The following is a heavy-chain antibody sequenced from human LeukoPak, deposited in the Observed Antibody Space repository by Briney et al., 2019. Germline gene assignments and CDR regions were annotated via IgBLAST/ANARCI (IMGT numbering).Heavy chain of an antibody. V-gene: IGHV3-11*01. CDR3: TTDPSQYYYGSGSDYYYGTDV. J-gene: IGHJ6*02. CDR1: GFTFSDYY. Sequence: GGSLRLSCAASGFTFSDYYMSWIRQAPGKGLEWVSYISFSGSPTQYADSVKGRFTISRDDSKNTLYLQMNSLKTEDTAVYYCTTDPSQYYYGSGSDYYYGTDVWGQGTTVTVSS. CDR2: ISFSGSPT. D-gene: IGHD3-10*01.